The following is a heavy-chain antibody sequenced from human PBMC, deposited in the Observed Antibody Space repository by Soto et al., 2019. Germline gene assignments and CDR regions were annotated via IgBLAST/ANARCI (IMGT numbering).Heavy chain of an antibody. CDR3: SRTLMVVVADFMDV. CDR2: IWYDGSNK. D-gene: IGHD2-21*01. Sequence: QVQLVESGGGVVQPGRSLRLSCAASGFTFSSYGMHWVRQAPGKGLEWVAVIWYDGSNKYYADSVKGRFTISRDNYKNPLYLQVKSLRAEDTAVYYCSRTLMVVVADFMDVWGKWATVTVS. CDR1: GFTFSSYG. J-gene: IGHJ6*03. V-gene: IGHV3-33*01.